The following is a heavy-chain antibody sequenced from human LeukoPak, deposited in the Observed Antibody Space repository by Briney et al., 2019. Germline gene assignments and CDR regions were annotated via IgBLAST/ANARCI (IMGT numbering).Heavy chain of an antibody. CDR2: IRWDGVST. CDR3: AKRDTYESDAFDI. J-gene: IGHJ3*02. Sequence: GGSLRLSCAASGFTFDDYTMHWVRQTPGKGLEWVSLIRWDGVSTYYADSVKGRFTISRDNSKNSLYLQMNSLRTEDTALYYCAKRDTYESDAFDIWGQGTMVTVSS. D-gene: IGHD5-12*01. V-gene: IGHV3-43*01. CDR1: GFTFDDYT.